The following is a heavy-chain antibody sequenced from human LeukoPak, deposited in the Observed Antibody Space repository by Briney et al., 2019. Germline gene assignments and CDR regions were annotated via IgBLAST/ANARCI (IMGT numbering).Heavy chain of an antibody. D-gene: IGHD5-12*01. Sequence: ASVKVSCKASGYTFTSYDINWVRQATGQGPEWMGWMNPNSGNTGYAQKFQGRVTMTRNTSISTAYMELSSLRSEDTAVYYCARAGPATTPPDYWGQGTLVTVSS. CDR1: GYTFTSYD. V-gene: IGHV1-8*01. CDR2: MNPNSGNT. CDR3: ARAGPATTPPDY. J-gene: IGHJ4*02.